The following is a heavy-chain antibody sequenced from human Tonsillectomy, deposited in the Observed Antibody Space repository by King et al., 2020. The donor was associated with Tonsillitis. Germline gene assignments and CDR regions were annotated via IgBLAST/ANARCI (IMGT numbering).Heavy chain of an antibody. D-gene: IGHD1-1*01. J-gene: IGHJ5*01. CDR2: IKEDGSEK. Sequence: VQLVESGGGLVQPGGSLRLSCAASGSSFSSYWMSWVRQAPGKGLEWVANIKEDGSEKYYVDSVKGRFTISRDNAKNSLYLQMNTLRAEDTAVYYCARPWVRNWFDFWGQGTLVTVSS. CDR3: ARPWVRNWFDF. V-gene: IGHV3-7*01. CDR1: GSSFSSYW.